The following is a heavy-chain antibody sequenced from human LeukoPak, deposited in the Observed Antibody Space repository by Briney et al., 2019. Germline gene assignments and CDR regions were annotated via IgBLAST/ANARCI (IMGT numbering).Heavy chain of an antibody. CDR2: ISSNGGST. Sequence: GGSLRLSCAASGFTFSSYAMHWVRQAPGKGLEYVSAISSNGGSTYYANSVKGRFTISRDNSKNSLYLQMNSLRAEDTSVYYCARRVGTTAFDYWGQGTLVTVSS. J-gene: IGHJ4*02. D-gene: IGHD2/OR15-2a*01. V-gene: IGHV3-64*01. CDR1: GFTFSSYA. CDR3: ARRVGTTAFDY.